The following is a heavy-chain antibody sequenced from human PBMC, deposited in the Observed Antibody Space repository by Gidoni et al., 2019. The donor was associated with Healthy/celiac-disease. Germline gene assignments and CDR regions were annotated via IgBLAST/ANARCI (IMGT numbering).Heavy chain of an antibody. Sequence: FSISRDNSKNTRYLQMNSLRAEDTAVYYCAKDRTTDDYGGNSDYWGQGTLVTVSS. J-gene: IGHJ4*02. CDR3: AKDRTTDDYGGNSDY. D-gene: IGHD4-17*01. V-gene: IGHV3-23*01.